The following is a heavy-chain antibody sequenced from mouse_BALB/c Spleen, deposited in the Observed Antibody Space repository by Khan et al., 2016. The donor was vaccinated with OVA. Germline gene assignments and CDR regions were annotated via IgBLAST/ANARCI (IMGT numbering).Heavy chain of an antibody. Sequence: EVQLQESGPSLVKPSQTLSLTCSVTGDSITSGYWSWIRKFPGNKLEYMGYMIFSGNTYYNPSLKSRISITRHTSTNQYYLQLNSVTTEDTATYYCARSTYRYAFAYWGQGTLVTVSA. CDR2: MIFSGNT. CDR1: GDSITSGY. CDR3: ARSTYRYAFAY. V-gene: IGHV3-8*02. D-gene: IGHD2-14*01. J-gene: IGHJ3*01.